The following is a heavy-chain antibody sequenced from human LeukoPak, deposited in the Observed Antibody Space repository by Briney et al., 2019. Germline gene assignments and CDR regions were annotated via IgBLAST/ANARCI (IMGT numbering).Heavy chain of an antibody. J-gene: IGHJ4*02. CDR1: GGSISSGGYS. V-gene: IGHV4-30-2*01. Sequence: SQTLSLTCAVSGGSISSGGYSWSWIRQPPGKGLEWIGYIYHSGSTYYNPSLKSRVTISVDRSKNQFSLKLSSVTAADTAVYYCAREGHYYDSSGYYHNPIDYWGQGTLVTASS. D-gene: IGHD3-22*01. CDR3: AREGHYYDSSGYYHNPIDY. CDR2: IYHSGST.